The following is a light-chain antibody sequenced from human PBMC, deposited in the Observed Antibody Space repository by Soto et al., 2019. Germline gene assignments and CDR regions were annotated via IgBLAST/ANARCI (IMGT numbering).Light chain of an antibody. Sequence: QSALTQPRSVSGSPGQSVTISCTGTSNDVGGYNFVSWYQQHPGKVPKLFIYDVSRRPSGVPDRFSGSKSGNTASLTISGPRAEVGADYYCSLYAGSYILVFGGGTNLTV. V-gene: IGLV2-11*01. CDR3: SLYAGSYILV. J-gene: IGLJ2*01. CDR2: DVS. CDR1: SNDVGGYNF.